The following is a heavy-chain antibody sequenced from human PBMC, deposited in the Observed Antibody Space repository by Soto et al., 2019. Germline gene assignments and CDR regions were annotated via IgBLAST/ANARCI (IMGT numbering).Heavy chain of an antibody. V-gene: IGHV3-53*01. D-gene: IGHD6-19*01. CDR2: ISGSGVSA. CDR3: VREGSGWDSRGSFDF. Sequence: EVQLVESGGGLIQPGGSLRLSCAASGFTVSSNYMSWVRQAPGKGLEWVSVISGSGVSAYHPDSVQGRFTISRDNSKNTLYPQMSSLRAEDTAIYYCVREGSGWDSRGSFDFWGRGTMVTVSS. J-gene: IGHJ3*01. CDR1: GFTVSSNY.